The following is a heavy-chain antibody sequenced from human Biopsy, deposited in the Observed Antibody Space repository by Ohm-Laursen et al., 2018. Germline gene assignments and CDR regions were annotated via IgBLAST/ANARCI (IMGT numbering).Heavy chain of an antibody. CDR2: FFSSGST. CDR3: ARVGAGAPSIDYFDY. Sequence: SDTLSLTCTVSGGSIGSFFWSWIRQPPGKGLSGFGFFFSSGSTNYNPSLRSRVTISVDRSKNQFSLELSSVTAADTAVYYCARVGAGAPSIDYFDYWGQGALVTVSS. V-gene: IGHV4-59*07. D-gene: IGHD1-26*01. J-gene: IGHJ4*02. CDR1: GGSIGSFF.